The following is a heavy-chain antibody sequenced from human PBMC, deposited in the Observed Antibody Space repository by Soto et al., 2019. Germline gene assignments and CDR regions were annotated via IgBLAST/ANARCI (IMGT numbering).Heavy chain of an antibody. D-gene: IGHD6-13*01. CDR3: ARERAAAGLFDY. Sequence: SGGSLRLSCAASGFTLSNHWIHWVRQAPGKGLVWVARISDDGSSTNYADSVKGRFTISRDNAKNTLYLQMNSLRAEDTAVYYCARERAAAGLFDYWGQGTLVTVSS. V-gene: IGHV3-74*01. J-gene: IGHJ4*02. CDR1: GFTLSNHW. CDR2: ISDDGSST.